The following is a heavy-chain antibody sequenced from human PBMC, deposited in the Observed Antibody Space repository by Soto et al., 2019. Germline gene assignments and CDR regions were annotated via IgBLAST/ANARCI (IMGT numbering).Heavy chain of an antibody. Sequence: SLGLSCAASGFTFDTNGMTWVGQVPGKGLEWVSAICAGGGTTYYADPVKGRFTITRDNSKNMLYLQMNSLKVKDTAVYYCAKVPRDFAWPLELDNFDYWGQGPPVTVSS. V-gene: IGHV3-23*01. CDR1: GFTFDTNG. CDR3: AKVPRDFAWPLELDNFDY. D-gene: IGHD3-9*01. J-gene: IGHJ4*02. CDR2: ICAGGGTT.